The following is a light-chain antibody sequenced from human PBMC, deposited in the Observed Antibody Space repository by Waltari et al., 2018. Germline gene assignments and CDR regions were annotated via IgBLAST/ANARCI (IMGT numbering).Light chain of an antibody. V-gene: IGKV1-9*01. J-gene: IGKJ2*03. CDR3: QQRNSYPPYS. Sequence: DIQLTQSPSSLSASVGDRVTITCRASQGISSYLAWYQQKPGKAPKLLIYKASSLQSGVPSRFSGSGSGSEFTLTISSLQPGDFAVYYCQQRNSYPPYSFGQGTKVEIK. CDR2: KAS. CDR1: QGISSY.